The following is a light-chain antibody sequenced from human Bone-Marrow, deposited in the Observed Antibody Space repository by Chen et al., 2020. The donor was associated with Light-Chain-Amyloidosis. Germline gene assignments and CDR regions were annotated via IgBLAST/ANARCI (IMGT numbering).Light chain of an antibody. CDR2: RDT. CDR3: QSADSSGTDEVI. V-gene: IGLV3-25*03. Sequence: SYELTQPPSVSVSPGQTASITCSGEDLPTKEAYWYQQKTGQAPVLVIHRDTKRPSGISERFSGASSGTTATLTISRVQAEDEADYHCQSADSSGTDEVIFGGGTKLTVL. CDR1: DLPTKE. J-gene: IGLJ2*01.